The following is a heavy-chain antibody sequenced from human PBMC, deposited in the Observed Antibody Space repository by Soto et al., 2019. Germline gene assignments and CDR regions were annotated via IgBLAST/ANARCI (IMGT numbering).Heavy chain of an antibody. CDR2: IYTSGST. V-gene: IGHV4-4*07. D-gene: IGHD3-22*01. Sequence: SETLSLTCTVSGGSISSYYWSWIRQPAGKGLEWIGRIYTSGSTNYNPSLKSRVTMSVDTSKNQFSLKLSSVTAADTAVYYCARFCPGHLDSSGYYRKGYFDYWGQGTLVTVAS. CDR3: ARFCPGHLDSSGYYRKGYFDY. J-gene: IGHJ4*02. CDR1: GGSISSYY.